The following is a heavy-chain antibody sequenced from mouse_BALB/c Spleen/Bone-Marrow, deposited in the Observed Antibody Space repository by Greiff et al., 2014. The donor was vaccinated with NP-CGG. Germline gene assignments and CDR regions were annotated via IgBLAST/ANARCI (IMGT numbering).Heavy chain of an antibody. Sequence: VQLQQSGGGLVQPGGSLRLSCATSGFTFTDYYMSWVRQPPGKALEWLGFIRNKANGYTTECSASVKGRFTISRDNSQSILYLQMNTLRAEDSATYYCARDRGLLRFDYWGQGTTLTVSS. CDR3: ARDRGLLRFDY. J-gene: IGHJ2*01. D-gene: IGHD2-3*01. CDR1: GFTFTDYY. V-gene: IGHV7-3*02. CDR2: IRNKANGYTT.